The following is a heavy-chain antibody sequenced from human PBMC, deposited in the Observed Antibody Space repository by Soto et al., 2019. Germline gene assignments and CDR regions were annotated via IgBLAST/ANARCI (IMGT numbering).Heavy chain of an antibody. Sequence: SETLSLTCTVSGGSVSSGSYYWSWIRQPPGKGLEWIGYIYYSGSTNYNPSLKSRVTISVDTSKNQFSLKLSSVTAADTAVYYCARGGYQPLLPPRYYFDYWGQGTLVTVSS. CDR2: IYYSGST. CDR3: ARGGYQPLLPPRYYFDY. J-gene: IGHJ4*02. V-gene: IGHV4-61*01. D-gene: IGHD2-2*01. CDR1: GGSVSSGSYY.